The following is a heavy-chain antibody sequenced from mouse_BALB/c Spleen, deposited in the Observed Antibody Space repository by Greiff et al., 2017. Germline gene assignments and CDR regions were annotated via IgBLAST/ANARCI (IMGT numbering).Heavy chain of an antibody. CDR1: GFNIKDTY. V-gene: IGHV14-3*02. D-gene: IGHD1-1*01. CDR3: ASPYYYGSSYVEFAY. J-gene: IGHJ3*01. CDR2: IDPANGNT. Sequence: EVQLQQSGAELVKPGASVKLSCTASGFNIKDTYMHWVKQRPEQGLEWIGRIDPANGNTKYDPKFQGKATITADTSSNTAYLQLSSLTSEDTAVYYCASPYYYGSSYVEFAYWGQGTLVTVSA.